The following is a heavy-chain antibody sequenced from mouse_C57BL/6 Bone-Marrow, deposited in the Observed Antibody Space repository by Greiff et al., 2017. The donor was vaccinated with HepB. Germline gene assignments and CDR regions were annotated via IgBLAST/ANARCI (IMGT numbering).Heavy chain of an antibody. CDR2: ISNGGGST. V-gene: IGHV5-12*01. CDR3: ARHGNYVNYFDY. J-gene: IGHJ2*01. Sequence: EVKLEESGGGLVQPGGSLKLSCAASGFTFSDYYMYWVRQTPEKRLEWVAYISNGGGSTYYPDTVKGRFTISRDNAKNTLYLQMSRLKSEDTAMYYCARHGNYVNYFDYWGQGTTLTVSS. CDR1: GFTFSDYY. D-gene: IGHD2-1*01.